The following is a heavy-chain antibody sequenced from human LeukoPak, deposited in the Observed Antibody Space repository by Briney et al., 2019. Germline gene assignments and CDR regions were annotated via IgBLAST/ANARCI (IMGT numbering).Heavy chain of an antibody. D-gene: IGHD6-19*01. J-gene: IGHJ4*02. CDR3: AREGPVAGTGGFDY. V-gene: IGHV1-3*01. CDR1: GYTFTSYT. Sequence: ASVKVSCKASGYTFTSYTMHWVRQAPGQRLEWVGWINAGSGNTKYSQKFQGRVTITRDTSASTAYMELSSLRSEDTAVYYCAREGPVAGTGGFDYWGQGTLVTVSS. CDR2: INAGSGNT.